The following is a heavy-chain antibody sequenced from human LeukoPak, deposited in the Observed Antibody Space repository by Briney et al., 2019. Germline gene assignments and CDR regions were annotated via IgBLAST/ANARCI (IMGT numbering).Heavy chain of an antibody. CDR1: GYTFTGYY. Sequence: ASVKVSCKASGYTFTGYYMHWVRQAPGQGLEWMGWINPNSGGTNYGQKCQGRVTMTRHTSISTAYMELSRLRSDETAVYYCARDSGERGSGSYLIAYWGQGTLVTVSS. CDR3: ARDSGERGSGSYLIAY. V-gene: IGHV1-2*02. D-gene: IGHD3-10*01. CDR2: INPNSGGT. J-gene: IGHJ4*02.